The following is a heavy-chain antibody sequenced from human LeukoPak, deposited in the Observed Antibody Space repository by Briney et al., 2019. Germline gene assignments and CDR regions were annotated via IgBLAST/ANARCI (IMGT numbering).Heavy chain of an antibody. CDR2: IYWDDDK. CDR1: GFSLSTSGVG. J-gene: IGHJ5*02. V-gene: IGHV2-5*02. Sequence: SGPTLVKTTQTLTLTCTFSGFSLSTSGVGVGWIRQPPGKALEWLALIYWDDDKRYSPSLKSRLTITKDTSKNQVVLTMTNMDPVDTATYYCAHQSEIVVVPAARGFDPWGQGTLVTVPS. CDR3: AHQSEIVVVPAARGFDP. D-gene: IGHD2-2*01.